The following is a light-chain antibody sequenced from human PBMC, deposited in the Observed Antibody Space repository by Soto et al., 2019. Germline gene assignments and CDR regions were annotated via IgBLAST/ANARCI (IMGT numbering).Light chain of an antibody. J-gene: IGKJ2*01. CDR2: DAS. V-gene: IGKV3D-20*01. CDR1: QTVGSSY. CDR3: HQYGSSPQT. Sequence: EIVLTQSPGTLSLSPGERATLSCGASQTVGSSYLAWYQQKPGQAPRLLIFDASSRAPGIPDRFSGSASETDFTLTISRLEPEDFAVYHCHQYGSSPQTFGQGTRLEIK.